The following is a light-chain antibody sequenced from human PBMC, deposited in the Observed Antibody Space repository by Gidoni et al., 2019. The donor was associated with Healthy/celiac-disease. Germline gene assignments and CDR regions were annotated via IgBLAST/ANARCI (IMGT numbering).Light chain of an antibody. CDR1: QRISSW. J-gene: IGKJ2*01. V-gene: IGKV1-5*03. Sequence: DMQMTQSPSTLSASVGDRVTITCRASQRISSWLAWYQQQPGKAPKLLIYKASSLESGVPSRFSGSGSGTECTLTLSSLQPDDFATYYCQQYNSYSPFTFGQGTKLEIK. CDR2: KAS. CDR3: QQYNSYSPFT.